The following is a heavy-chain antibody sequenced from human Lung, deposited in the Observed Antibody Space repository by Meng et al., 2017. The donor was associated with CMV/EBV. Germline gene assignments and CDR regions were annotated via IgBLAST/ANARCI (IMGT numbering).Heavy chain of an antibody. V-gene: IGHV1-2*02. CDR1: GYTFTGYF. CDR2: INPNSGGT. CDR3: ARGGLSTALPEAPSSSSIDX. Sequence: ASXXVSXKASGYTFTGYFMHWVRQAPGQGLEWMGWINPNSGGTNYAQKFQGRVIMTWDTSISSAYMQLSRLTSNDTAVFYCARGGLSTALPEAPSSSSIDXWGQXTLVTVSS. D-gene: IGHD2/OR15-2a*01. J-gene: IGHJ4*02.